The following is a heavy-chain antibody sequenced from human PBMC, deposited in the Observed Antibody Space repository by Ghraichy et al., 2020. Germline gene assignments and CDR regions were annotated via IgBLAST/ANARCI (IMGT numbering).Heavy chain of an antibody. Sequence: GGSLRLSCAASGFTLSSYAMSWVRQAPGKGLEWVSAISGSGGSTYYADSVKGRFTISRDNSKNTLYLQMNSLRAEDTAVYYCAKRGGASSNTDRDWGQGTLVTVSS. CDR3: AKRGGASSNTDRD. D-gene: IGHD6-13*01. J-gene: IGHJ4*02. V-gene: IGHV3-23*01. CDR2: ISGSGGST. CDR1: GFTLSSYA.